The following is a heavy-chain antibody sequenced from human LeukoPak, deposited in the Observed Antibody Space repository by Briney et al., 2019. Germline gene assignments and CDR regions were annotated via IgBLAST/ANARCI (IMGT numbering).Heavy chain of an antibody. D-gene: IGHD2-2*02. Sequence: SVKVSCKASGGTFSSYAISWVRQAPGQGLEWMGRIIPILGIANYAQKFQGRVTITADKSTSTAYMELSSLRSEDMAVYYCAREDCSSTSCYTDYYYYYGMDVWGQGTTVTVSS. V-gene: IGHV1-69*04. J-gene: IGHJ6*02. CDR1: GGTFSSYA. CDR3: AREDCSSTSCYTDYYYYYGMDV. CDR2: IIPILGIA.